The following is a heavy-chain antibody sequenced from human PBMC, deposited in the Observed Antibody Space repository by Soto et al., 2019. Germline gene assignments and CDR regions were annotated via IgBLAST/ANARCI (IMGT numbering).Heavy chain of an antibody. CDR3: ARGSPGDYYHGMDV. Sequence: QVQLQESGPGLVKPSQTLSLICKVSGGSMSSGDYYWSWIRQPPGRGLEWIGNIYDSGSTYYSPSLKSRVTLSVDTSRNQFSLKLRSVTAADTAVYYCARGSPGDYYHGMDVWGQGTTVTVSS. CDR2: IYDSGST. CDR1: GGSMSSGDYY. V-gene: IGHV4-30-4*01. J-gene: IGHJ6*02.